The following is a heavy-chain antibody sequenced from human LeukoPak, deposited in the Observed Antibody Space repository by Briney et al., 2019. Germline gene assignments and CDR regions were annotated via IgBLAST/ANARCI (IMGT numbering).Heavy chain of an antibody. D-gene: IGHD6-13*01. CDR2: MNPNSGNT. Sequence: GASVKVSCKASGGTFSSYAISWVRQATGQGLEWMGWMNPNSGNTGYAQKFQGRVTMTRNTSISTAYMELSSLRSEDTAVYYCARGVVAAAGEYNWFDPWGQGTLVTVSS. J-gene: IGHJ5*02. CDR3: ARGVVAAAGEYNWFDP. CDR1: GGTFSSYA. V-gene: IGHV1-8*02.